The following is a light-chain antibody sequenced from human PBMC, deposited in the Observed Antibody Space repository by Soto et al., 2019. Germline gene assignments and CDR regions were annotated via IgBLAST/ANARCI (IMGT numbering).Light chain of an antibody. V-gene: IGLV2-8*01. CDR3: SSYAGSNNFV. CDR1: RSDVGVYNY. J-gene: IGLJ1*01. CDR2: EVS. Sequence: QSALTQPPSASGSPGQSVTVSCTGTRSDVGVYNYVSWYRQHPGKAPQLLISEVSKRPSGVPDRFSGSKSGNTASLTVSGLQAEDEADYYCSSYAGSNNFVFGTGTKLTVL.